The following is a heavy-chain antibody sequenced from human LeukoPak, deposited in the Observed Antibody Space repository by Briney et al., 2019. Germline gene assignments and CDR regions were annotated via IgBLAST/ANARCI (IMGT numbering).Heavy chain of an antibody. CDR1: GGSISSSSYY. CDR3: ARVAASRAFHI. CDR2: VYYTGAS. Sequence: SETLSLTCTVSGGSISSSSYYWGWIRQPPGKGLEWIGSVYYTGASYYNPSLKSRVTISIDTSKNQFSLKLSSVTAADTAVYYCARVAASRAFHIWGQGTMVTVSS. V-gene: IGHV4-39*07. J-gene: IGHJ3*02.